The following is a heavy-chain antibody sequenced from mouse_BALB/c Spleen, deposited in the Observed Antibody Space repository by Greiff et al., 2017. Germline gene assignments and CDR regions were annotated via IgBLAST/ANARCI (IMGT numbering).Heavy chain of an antibody. CDR2: IDPENGDT. CDR3: NRLYGNHILFAY. CDR1: GFNIKDYY. V-gene: IGHV14-4*02. Sequence: EVQLQQSGAELVRSGASVKLSCTASGFNIKDYYMHWVKQRPEQGLEWIGWIDPENGDTEYAPKFQGKATMTADTSSNTAYLQLSSLTSEDTAVYYGNRLYGNHILFAYWGQGTLVTVSA. J-gene: IGHJ3*01. D-gene: IGHD2-1*01.